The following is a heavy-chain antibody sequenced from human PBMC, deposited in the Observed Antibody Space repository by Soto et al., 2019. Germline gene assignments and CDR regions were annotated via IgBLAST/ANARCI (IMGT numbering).Heavy chain of an antibody. D-gene: IGHD1-1*01. CDR3: ARSVQLERTYCMDV. CDR2: IWYDGSNK. J-gene: IGHJ6*02. Sequence: QVQLVESGGGVVQPGRSLRLSCAASGFTLSSYGMHWVRQAPGKGLEWVAVIWYDGSNKYYADSVKGRFTISRDNSKNTLYLQMNSLRAEDTAVYYCARSVQLERTYCMDVWGQMITLTVAS. V-gene: IGHV3-33*01. CDR1: GFTLSSYG.